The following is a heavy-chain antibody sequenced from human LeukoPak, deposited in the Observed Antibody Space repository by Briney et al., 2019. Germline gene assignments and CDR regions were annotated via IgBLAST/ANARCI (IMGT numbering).Heavy chain of an antibody. CDR1: GFTFSSTW. CDR2: IHSDGSST. CDR3: ARGADGVSSNSRGWFDP. Sequence: GGSLRLSCAASGFTFSSTWMHWFRQAPGKGPVWVSRIHSDGSSTIYADSVKGRFTISRDNARNTLYLQMNSLRAEDTAVYSCARGADGVSSNSRGWFDPWGQGTLVTVSS. V-gene: IGHV3-74*01. D-gene: IGHD2-15*01. J-gene: IGHJ5*02.